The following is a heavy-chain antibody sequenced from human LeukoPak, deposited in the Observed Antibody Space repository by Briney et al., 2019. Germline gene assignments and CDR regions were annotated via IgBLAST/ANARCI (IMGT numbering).Heavy chain of an antibody. J-gene: IGHJ4*02. CDR1: GFTVSSNY. CDR2: ISSSGGGT. D-gene: IGHD1-26*01. CDR3: AKINSGSYTDY. V-gene: IGHV3-23*01. Sequence: PGGSLRLSCAASGFTVSSNYMSWVRHAPGKGLEWVSSISSSGGGTYYADSVKGWFTISRDNSKNTLSLQMNSLKAEDTAVYYCAKINSGSYTDYWGQGTLVTVSS.